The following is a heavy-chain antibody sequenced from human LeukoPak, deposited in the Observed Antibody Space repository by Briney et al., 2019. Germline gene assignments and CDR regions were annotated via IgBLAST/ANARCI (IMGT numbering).Heavy chain of an antibody. CDR2: IYGSTSA. Sequence: GGSLRLSCAASGFTVSSKYINWVRHAPGKGLEWVSLIYGSTSADYADSVKGRFTISRDNSMNTVYLQMNSLRAEDTAIYYCARLNFGDDYWGQGTLVAVSS. D-gene: IGHD4-17*01. CDR3: ARLNFGDDY. CDR1: GFTVSSKY. J-gene: IGHJ4*02. V-gene: IGHV3-66*01.